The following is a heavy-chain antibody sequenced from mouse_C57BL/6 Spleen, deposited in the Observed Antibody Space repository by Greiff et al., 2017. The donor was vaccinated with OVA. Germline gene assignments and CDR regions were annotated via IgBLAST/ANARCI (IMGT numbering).Heavy chain of an antibody. D-gene: IGHD2-4*01. J-gene: IGHJ3*01. CDR2: IDPSDSYT. V-gene: IGHV1-59*01. CDR3: ATYDYDGGFAY. Sequence: VQLQQPGAELVRPGTSVKLSCKASGYTFTSYWMHWVKQRPGQGLEWIGVIDPSDSYTNYNQKFKGKATLTVDTSSSTAYMQLSSLTSEDSAVYYCATYDYDGGFAYWGQGTLVTVSA. CDR1: GYTFTSYW.